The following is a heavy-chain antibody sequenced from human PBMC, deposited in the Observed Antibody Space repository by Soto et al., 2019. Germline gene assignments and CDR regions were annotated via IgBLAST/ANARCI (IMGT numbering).Heavy chain of an antibody. CDR1: GFTFSDHY. CDR3: ARVGLLGGSSH. V-gene: IGHV3-72*01. J-gene: IGHJ4*02. D-gene: IGHD3-10*01. CDR2: TRNKANSYTT. Sequence: EVQLVESGGGLVQPGGSLRLSCAASGFTFSDHYMDWVRQAPGKGLEWVGRTRNKANSYTTEYAASVKGRFTISRDDSKNSLYPQKNNLKTEDTAVYYCARVGLLGGSSHWGQGTLVTVSS.